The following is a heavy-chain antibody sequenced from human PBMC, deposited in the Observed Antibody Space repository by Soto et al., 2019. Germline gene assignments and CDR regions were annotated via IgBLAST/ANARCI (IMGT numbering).Heavy chain of an antibody. Sequence: GGSLRLSCAASGFTFSSYAMSWVRQAPGKGLEWVSAISGSGGSTYYADSVKGRFTISRDNSKNTLYLQMNSLRAEDTAVYYCAKFHTWYYDILTGYFPGPIDYWGQGTMVTVSS. V-gene: IGHV3-23*01. J-gene: IGHJ4*02. CDR2: ISGSGGST. D-gene: IGHD3-9*01. CDR3: AKFHTWYYDILTGYFPGPIDY. CDR1: GFTFSSYA.